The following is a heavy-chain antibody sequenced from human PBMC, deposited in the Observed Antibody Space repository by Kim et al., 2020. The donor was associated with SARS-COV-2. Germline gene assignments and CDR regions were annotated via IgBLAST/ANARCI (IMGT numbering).Heavy chain of an antibody. D-gene: IGHD3-22*01. CDR2: IHHNGKT. CDR3: ATKRADSSGFIES. Sequence: SISDSYLGWPRQPPGKGLEWIGYIHHNGKTNHNPSLKSRVTISLDTSNRQFSLKLNSVIAADTAVYYCATKRADSSGFIESWGQGTLVTVSS. CDR1: SISDSY. V-gene: IGHV4-59*01. J-gene: IGHJ4*02.